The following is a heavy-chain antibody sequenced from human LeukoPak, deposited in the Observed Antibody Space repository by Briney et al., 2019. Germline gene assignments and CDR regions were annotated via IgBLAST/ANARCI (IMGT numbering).Heavy chain of an antibody. J-gene: IGHJ4*02. V-gene: IGHV3-11*01. Sequence: GGSLRLSCAASGFTFSDYYMSWIRQAPGKGLEWVSYISSSGSTIYYADSVKGRFTISRDNAKNSLYLQMNTLRAEDTAIYYCAKHSGSLAARGPFDYWGQGTLVTVS. CDR1: GFTFSDYY. CDR3: AKHSGSLAARGPFDY. CDR2: ISSSGSTI. D-gene: IGHD1-26*01.